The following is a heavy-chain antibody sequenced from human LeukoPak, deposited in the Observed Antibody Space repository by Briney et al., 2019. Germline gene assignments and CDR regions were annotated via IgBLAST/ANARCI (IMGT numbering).Heavy chain of an antibody. CDR1: GGSISSHY. Sequence: NPSETLSLTCTVSGGSISSHYWSWIRQPPGKGLEWIGYIYYSGSTNYNPSLKSRVTISVDTSKNQFSLQLNSVTPEDTAVYYCAREQMGFDYWGQGTLVTVSS. CDR3: AREQMGFDY. D-gene: IGHD2-8*01. V-gene: IGHV4-59*11. J-gene: IGHJ4*02. CDR2: IYYSGST.